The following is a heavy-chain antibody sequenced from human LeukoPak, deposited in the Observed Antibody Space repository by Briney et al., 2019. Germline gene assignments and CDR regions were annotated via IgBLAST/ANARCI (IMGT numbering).Heavy chain of an antibody. D-gene: IGHD4-17*01. J-gene: IGHJ4*02. V-gene: IGHV3-64*01. Sequence: PGGSLRLSCAASGFTFSTYSMNWVRQAPGKGLEYVSAISSNGGSTYYANSVKGRFTISRDNSKNTLYLQMGSLRAEDMAVYYCARVGYGDYDFDYWGQGTLVTVSS. CDR3: ARVGYGDYDFDY. CDR1: GFTFSTYS. CDR2: ISSNGGST.